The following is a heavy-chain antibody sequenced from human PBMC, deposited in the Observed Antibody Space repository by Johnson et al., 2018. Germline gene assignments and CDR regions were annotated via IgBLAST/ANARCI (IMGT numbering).Heavy chain of an antibody. V-gene: IGHV3-30*03. CDR3: ATGAFGNWKYFDS. Sequence: QVQLVQSGGGVVQPGRSLRLSCAASGFTFGTFAMHWVRQPPGKGLEWVALISYAGGDNNPADSVKGRCTIPRENSKNMGYLEMNRPRVDDKAVYYCATGAFGNWKYFDSGGQGTLVSVSS. J-gene: IGHJ4*02. D-gene: IGHD1-1*01. CDR2: ISYAGGDN. CDR1: GFTFGTFA.